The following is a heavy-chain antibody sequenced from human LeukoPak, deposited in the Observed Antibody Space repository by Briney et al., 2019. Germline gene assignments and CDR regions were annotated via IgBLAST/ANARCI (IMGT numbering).Heavy chain of an antibody. CDR1: GFTFSSYA. Sequence: GGSLRLSCAASGFTFSSYAMHWVRQAPGKGLEWVAVISYDGSNKYYADSVKGRFTISRDNSKNTLYLQMNSLRAEDTAVYYCARALRGFGELLYPIDYWGQGTLVTVSS. D-gene: IGHD3-10*01. V-gene: IGHV3-30*04. J-gene: IGHJ4*02. CDR3: ARALRGFGELLYPIDY. CDR2: ISYDGSNK.